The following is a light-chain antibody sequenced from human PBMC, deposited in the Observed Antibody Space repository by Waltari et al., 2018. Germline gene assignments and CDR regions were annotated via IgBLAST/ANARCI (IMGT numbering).Light chain of an antibody. J-gene: IGKJ4*01. CDR2: LGS. CDR1: QSLLHSNGYNY. V-gene: IGKV2-28*01. CDR3: MQVLQIPLT. Sequence: DIVMTQSPLSLPVTPGEPASISCRSSQSLLHSNGYNYLDWYLQKSGQSPQLLIYLGSNRASGVPDRFSGSGSGTYFTLKISRVEAEDVGVYYCMQVLQIPLTFGGGTKVEIK.